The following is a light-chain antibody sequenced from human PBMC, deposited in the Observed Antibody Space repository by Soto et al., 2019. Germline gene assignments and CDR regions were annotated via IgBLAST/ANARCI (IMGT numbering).Light chain of an antibody. CDR3: SSYTSSSTLLV. CDR1: SSDVGGYNY. CDR2: DVS. V-gene: IGLV2-14*01. J-gene: IGLJ1*01. Sequence: QSALTQPASVSGSPGQSITISCTGTSSDVGGYNYDSWYQQHPGKAPKLMIYDVSNRPSGVSNRFSGSKSGNTASLTISGLQAADEADYYCSSYTSSSTLLVFGTGTKVTVL.